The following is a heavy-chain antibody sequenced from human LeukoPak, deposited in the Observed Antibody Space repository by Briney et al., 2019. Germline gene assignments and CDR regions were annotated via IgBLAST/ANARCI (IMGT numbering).Heavy chain of an antibody. CDR2: IKQDGSEK. V-gene: IGHV3-7*03. Sequence: GGSLRLSCAASGFTFSSYWMSWVRQAPGKGLEWVANIKQDGSEKYYVDSVKGRFTISRDNAKNSLYLQMNSLRAEDTAVYYCAKSQRTIFGVVIIGLDYWGQGTLVTVSS. CDR3: AKSQRTIFGVVIIGLDY. D-gene: IGHD3-3*01. CDR1: GFTFSSYW. J-gene: IGHJ4*02.